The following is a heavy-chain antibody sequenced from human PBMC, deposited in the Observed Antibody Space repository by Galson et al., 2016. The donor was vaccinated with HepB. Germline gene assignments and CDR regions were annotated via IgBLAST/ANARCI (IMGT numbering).Heavy chain of an antibody. V-gene: IGHV4-31*03. Sequence: TLSLTCTVSGGSISSGGYYWNWIRQHPGKGLEWIGYIYYSGSTYYNPSLKSRLTISVDTSKNHFSLKLTSLTAADTAIYYCARSETGTNPPFDYWGQGTLVTVSS. D-gene: IGHD1-1*01. CDR1: GGSISSGGYY. J-gene: IGHJ4*02. CDR3: ARSETGTNPPFDY. CDR2: IYYSGST.